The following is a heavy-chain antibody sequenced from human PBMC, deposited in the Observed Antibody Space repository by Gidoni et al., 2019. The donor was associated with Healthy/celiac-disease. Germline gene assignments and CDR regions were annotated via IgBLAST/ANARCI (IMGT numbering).Heavy chain of an antibody. Sequence: QVQLQQWGAGLLKPSETLSLTCAVYGGSFSGYYRSWIRQPPGKGLEWIGEINHSGSTNYNPSLKSRVTISVDTSKNQFSLKLSSVTAADTAVYYCARKPQPFHRRGGAQGAFDIWGQGTMVTVSS. CDR2: INHSGST. CDR3: ARKPQPFHRRGGAQGAFDI. J-gene: IGHJ3*02. V-gene: IGHV4-34*01. D-gene: IGHD2-2*01. CDR1: GGSFSGYY.